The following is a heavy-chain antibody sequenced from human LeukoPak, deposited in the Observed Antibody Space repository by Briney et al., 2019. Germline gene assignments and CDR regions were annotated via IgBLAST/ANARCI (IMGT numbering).Heavy chain of an antibody. Sequence: KPGESLKISCKGSEYRFTNYWIAWVRQMPGKGLEWMGIIYPGDSDTTYSPSFQGQVIISADKSISTAYLQWSSLKASDTAMYYCARSRADIVVVPAALGTFDIWGQGTMVTVSS. CDR1: EYRFTNYW. CDR3: ARSRADIVVVPAALGTFDI. V-gene: IGHV5-51*01. D-gene: IGHD2-2*01. CDR2: IYPGDSDT. J-gene: IGHJ3*02.